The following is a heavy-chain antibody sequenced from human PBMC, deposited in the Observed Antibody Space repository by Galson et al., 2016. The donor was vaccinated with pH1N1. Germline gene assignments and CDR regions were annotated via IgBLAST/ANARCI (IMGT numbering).Heavy chain of an antibody. Sequence: SLRLSCAASGFTFSSYGFHWVRQAPGKGLEWVAVVSYDGSNKYYADSVKGRFTISRDNSMNTLYLQMNSLRAEDTAVYYCAKVVRGSSWPSFDYWGQGTLVTVSS. CDR1: GFTFSSYG. V-gene: IGHV3-30*18. CDR3: AKVVRGSSWPSFDY. CDR2: VSYDGSNK. D-gene: IGHD6-13*01. J-gene: IGHJ4*02.